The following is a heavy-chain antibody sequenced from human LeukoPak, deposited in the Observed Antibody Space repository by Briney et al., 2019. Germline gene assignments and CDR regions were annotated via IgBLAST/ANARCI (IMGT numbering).Heavy chain of an antibody. D-gene: IGHD1-26*01. J-gene: IGHJ6*02. CDR1: GYTFTSYA. Sequence: ASVKVSCKASGYTFTSYAMHWVRQAPGQRLEWMEWINAGNGNTKYSQKFQGRVTITRDTSASTAYMELRSLKSDDTAVYYCVRHIKPAGPWDGMDVWGQGTTVIVSS. CDR2: INAGNGNT. V-gene: IGHV1-3*01. CDR3: VRHIKPAGPWDGMDV.